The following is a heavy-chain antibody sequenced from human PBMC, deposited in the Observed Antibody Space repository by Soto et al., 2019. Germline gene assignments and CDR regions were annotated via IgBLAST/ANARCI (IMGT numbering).Heavy chain of an antibody. CDR2: IIPIFGTA. V-gene: IGHV1-69*13. D-gene: IGHD2-2*01. CDR3: ARGVVPAAEVAYYYYGMDV. J-gene: IGHJ6*02. Sequence: ASVKVSCKASGGTFSSYAISWVRQAPGQGLEWMGGIIPIFGTANYAQKFQGRVTITADESTSTAYMELSSLRSEDTAVYYCARGVVPAAEVAYYYYGMDVWGQGTTVTVSS. CDR1: GGTFSSYA.